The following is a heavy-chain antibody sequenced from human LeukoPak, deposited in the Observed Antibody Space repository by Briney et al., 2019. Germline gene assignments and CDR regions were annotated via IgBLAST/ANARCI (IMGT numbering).Heavy chain of an antibody. CDR2: ISGSGGST. V-gene: IGHV3-23*01. J-gene: IGHJ4*02. CDR1: GFTFSSYA. Sequence: GGSLRLSCAASGFTFSSYAMSWVRQAPGKGLEWVSAISGSGGSTYYADSVKGRFTISRDNPKNTLYLQMNSLRAEDTAVYYCAKDGKDSSSWSYYYDSSGYYYHFDYWGQGTLVTVSS. CDR3: AKDGKDSSSWSYYYDSSGYYYHFDY. D-gene: IGHD3-22*01.